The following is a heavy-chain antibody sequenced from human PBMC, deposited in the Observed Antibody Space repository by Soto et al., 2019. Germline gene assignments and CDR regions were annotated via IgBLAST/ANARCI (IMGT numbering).Heavy chain of an antibody. J-gene: IGHJ5*02. D-gene: IGHD2-15*01. Sequence: LGESLKISCKGSGYSFTSYWIGWVRQMPGKGLEWMGIIYPGDSDTRYSPSFQGQVTISADKSISTAYLQWSSLKASDTAMYYCARRPRGSLEDNWFDPWGQGTLVTVSS. CDR1: GYSFTSYW. V-gene: IGHV5-51*01. CDR3: ARRPRGSLEDNWFDP. CDR2: IYPGDSDT.